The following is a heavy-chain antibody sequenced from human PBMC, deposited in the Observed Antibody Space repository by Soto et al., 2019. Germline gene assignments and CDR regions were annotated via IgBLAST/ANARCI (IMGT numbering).Heavy chain of an antibody. CDR3: ARSRIAAAGTPNLNWFDP. D-gene: IGHD6-13*01. CDR1: GYTFTGYY. Sequence: ASVKVSCKASGYTFTGYYMHWVRHAPGQGLEWMGWINPNSGGTNYAQKFQGWVTMTRDTSISTAYMELSRLRSDDTAVYYCARSRIAAAGTPNLNWFDPWGQGTLVTVSS. CDR2: INPNSGGT. V-gene: IGHV1-2*04. J-gene: IGHJ5*02.